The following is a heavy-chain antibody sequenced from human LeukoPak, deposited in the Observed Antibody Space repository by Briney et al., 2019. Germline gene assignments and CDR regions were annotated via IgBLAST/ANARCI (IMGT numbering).Heavy chain of an antibody. CDR3: AGTLRRFLEWSYFDY. CDR2: ISPNGDI. CDR1: GYSFNRYG. Sequence: ASVKVSCKASGYSFNRYGISWVRQVPGQGLEWMGWISPNGDINRAQKFQGRVTMTRDTSTNTAYMEMKSLTSDDTAVYYCAGTLRRFLEWSYFDYWGQGTLVTVSS. D-gene: IGHD3-3*01. V-gene: IGHV1-18*04. J-gene: IGHJ4*02.